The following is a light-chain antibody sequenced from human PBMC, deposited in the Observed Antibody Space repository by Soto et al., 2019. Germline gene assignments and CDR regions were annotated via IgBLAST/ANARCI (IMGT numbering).Light chain of an antibody. J-gene: IGKJ4*01. CDR2: GAS. CDR1: RTINTY. V-gene: IGKV1-39*01. CDR3: QQTYSDIS. Sequence: DVRMTQSPSSLSASVGDTITITCRASRTINTYLNWFQQKPGEPPRLLIYGASTLYDGVPSRFSGSGSGADFTLTISGLQPEYFASYHCQQTYSDISFGGGTKV.